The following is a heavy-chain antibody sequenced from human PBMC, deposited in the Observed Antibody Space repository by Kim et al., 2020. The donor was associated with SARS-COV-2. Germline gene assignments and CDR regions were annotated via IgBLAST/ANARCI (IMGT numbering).Heavy chain of an antibody. CDR1: GYTFTSYY. CDR2: INPSGGST. Sequence: ASVKVSCKASGYTFTSYYMHWVRQAPGQGLEWMGIINPSGGSTSYAQKFQGRVTMTRDTSTSTVYMELSSLRSEDTAVYYCARVRRHIVVVTASLDYYYGMDVWGQGTTVTVSS. CDR3: ARVRRHIVVVTASLDYYYGMDV. V-gene: IGHV1-46*01. J-gene: IGHJ6*02. D-gene: IGHD2-21*02.